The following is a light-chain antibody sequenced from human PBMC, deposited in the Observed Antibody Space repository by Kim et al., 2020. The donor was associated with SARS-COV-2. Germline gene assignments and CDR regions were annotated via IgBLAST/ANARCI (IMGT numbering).Light chain of an antibody. J-gene: IGLJ2*01. CDR3: QAWDISTVV. Sequence: RGQATSITCSGGKLGDKDAGWYQQRRGQCPVLVNYQDSKWPSGIPERFSCSNTGNTASLTISGTQAMDEADYYCQAWDISTVVFGGGTQLTVL. V-gene: IGLV3-1*01. CDR1: KLGDKD. CDR2: QDS.